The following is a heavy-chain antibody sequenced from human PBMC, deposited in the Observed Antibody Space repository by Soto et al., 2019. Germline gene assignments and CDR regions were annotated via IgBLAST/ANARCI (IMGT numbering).Heavy chain of an antibody. CDR2: MSVSGRMT. CDR3: ATDSAGRQNFVRFES. Sequence: PGGSLRLSCAASVFTFRNFSMTLVRQAPGKGLDCVSGMSVSGRMTYYAASVKGRFTVSRDNSKNTLYLQTNTLRHDYTAVYYCATDSAGRQNFVRFESWGQGTRVTVSS. D-gene: IGHD6-6*01. V-gene: IGHV3-23*01. CDR1: VFTFRNFS. J-gene: IGHJ4*02.